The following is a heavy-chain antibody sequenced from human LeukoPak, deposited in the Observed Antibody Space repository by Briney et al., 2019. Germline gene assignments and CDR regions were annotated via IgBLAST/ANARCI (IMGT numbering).Heavy chain of an antibody. CDR1: GGSVSSGSYC. D-gene: IGHD3-22*01. CDR2: IYYSGST. V-gene: IGHV4-30-4*08. CDR3: ARTYDSSGYSFDY. J-gene: IGHJ4*02. Sequence: SETLSLTCTVSGGSVSSGSYCWSWIRQPPGKGLEWIGYIYYSGSTYYNPSLKSRVTISVDTSKNQFSLKLSSVTAADTAVYYCARTYDSSGYSFDYWGQGTLVTVSS.